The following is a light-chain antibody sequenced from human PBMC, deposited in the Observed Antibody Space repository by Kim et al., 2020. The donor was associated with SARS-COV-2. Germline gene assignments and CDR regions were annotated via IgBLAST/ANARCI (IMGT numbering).Light chain of an antibody. V-gene: IGKV3-20*01. CDR2: RAS. CDR1: QRVSSTY. CDR3: QQESTTPWT. Sequence: EIVLTQSPGTLSLSPGERATLSCRASQRVSSTYIAWYQQKPGQAPRLLISRASSRATGIPDRFSGSGSGTDFTLTVSRLDPEDVAGYYCQQESTTPWTFGQETKLEI. J-gene: IGKJ2*01.